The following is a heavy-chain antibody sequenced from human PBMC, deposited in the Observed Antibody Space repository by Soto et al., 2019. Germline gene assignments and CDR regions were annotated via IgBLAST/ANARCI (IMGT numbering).Heavy chain of an antibody. V-gene: IGHV3-72*01. CDR2: TRNKANSYTT. J-gene: IGHJ4*02. D-gene: IGHD4-17*01. Sequence: EVQLVESGGGLVQPGGSLRLSCAASGFTFSDHYMDWVRQAPGKGLEWVGRTRNKANSYTTEYAASVKGRFTISRDDSKNSLYLQMNSLKTEDTAVYYCARGTVTTSWVFDYWCQGTLVTVSS. CDR3: ARGTVTTSWVFDY. CDR1: GFTFSDHY.